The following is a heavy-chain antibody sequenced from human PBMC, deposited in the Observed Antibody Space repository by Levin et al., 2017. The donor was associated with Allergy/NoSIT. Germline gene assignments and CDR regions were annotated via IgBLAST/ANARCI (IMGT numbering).Heavy chain of an antibody. CDR3: ARSSIAARRAFDY. Sequence: GESLKISCQASGYTFTSYDINWVRQATGQGLEWMGWMNPNSGNTGYAQKFQGRVTMTRNTSISTAYMELSSLRSEDTAVYYCARSSIAARRAFDYWGQGTLVTVSS. CDR2: MNPNSGNT. D-gene: IGHD6-6*01. CDR1: GYTFTSYD. J-gene: IGHJ4*02. V-gene: IGHV1-8*01.